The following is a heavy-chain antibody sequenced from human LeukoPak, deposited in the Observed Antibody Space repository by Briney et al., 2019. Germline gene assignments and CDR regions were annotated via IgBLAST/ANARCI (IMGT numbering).Heavy chain of an antibody. Sequence: PGGSLRLSCAASGFTFDDYGMSWVRQAPGKGLEWVSGINWNGGSTGYADSVKGRFTISRDNAKNSLYLQMNSLRAEDTALYYCAREYCSSTSCYVGYFDYWGQGTLVTVSS. V-gene: IGHV3-20*04. J-gene: IGHJ4*02. CDR2: INWNGGST. D-gene: IGHD2-2*01. CDR3: AREYCSSTSCYVGYFDY. CDR1: GFTFDDYG.